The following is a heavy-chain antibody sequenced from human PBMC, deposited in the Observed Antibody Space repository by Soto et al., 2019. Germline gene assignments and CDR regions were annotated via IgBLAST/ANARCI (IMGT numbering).Heavy chain of an antibody. Sequence: SETLSLTCGVHGGSISGYYWSWIRQSPGKGLEWIGETDHSGSTNYNPSLRSRVTMSVDTSKNQFSLKLSSVTAADTAVYYCARELVFYDSGTYYKSADWFGPWGQGTLVTVSS. D-gene: IGHD3-10*01. V-gene: IGHV4-34*01. J-gene: IGHJ5*02. CDR3: ARELVFYDSGTYYKSADWFGP. CDR2: TDHSGST. CDR1: GGSISGYY.